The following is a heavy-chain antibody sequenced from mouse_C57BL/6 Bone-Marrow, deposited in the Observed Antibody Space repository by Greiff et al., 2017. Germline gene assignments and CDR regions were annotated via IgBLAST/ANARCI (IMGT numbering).Heavy chain of an antibody. Sequence: EVQLVESGGGLLKPGGSLKLSCAASGFTFSSYAMSWVRQTPEKRLEWVATISDGGSYTYYPDNVKGRFTISRDNAKNNLYLQMSHLKSEDTAMYYCARGWFAYGGQGTLVTVSA. CDR2: ISDGGSYT. V-gene: IGHV5-4*01. J-gene: IGHJ3*01. CDR1: GFTFSSYA. CDR3: ARGWFAY.